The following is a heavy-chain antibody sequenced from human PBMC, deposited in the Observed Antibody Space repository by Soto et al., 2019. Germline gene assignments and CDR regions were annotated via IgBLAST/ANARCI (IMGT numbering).Heavy chain of an antibody. CDR3: ARGDYGDYVTTDY. D-gene: IGHD4-17*01. CDR2: IWYDGSNK. Sequence: GGSLRLSCAASGFTFSSYGMHWVHQAPGKGLEWVAVIWYDGSNKYYADSVKGRFTISRDNSKNTLYLQMNSLRAEDTAVYYCARGDYGDYVTTDYWGQGTLVTVSS. J-gene: IGHJ4*02. CDR1: GFTFSSYG. V-gene: IGHV3-33*01.